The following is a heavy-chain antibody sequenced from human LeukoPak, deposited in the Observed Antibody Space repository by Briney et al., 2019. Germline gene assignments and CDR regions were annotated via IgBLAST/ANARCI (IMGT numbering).Heavy chain of an antibody. CDR3: ASLRDYDFWSGYYRTPYFDY. CDR2: IIPIFGTA. V-gene: IGHV1-69*06. J-gene: IGHJ4*02. Sequence: ASVKVSCKASGGTFSSYAISWVRQAPGQGLEWMGGIIPIFGTANYAQKFQGRVTITADKSTSTAYMELSSLRSEDTAVYYCASLRDYDFWSGYYRTPYFDYWGQGTLVTVSS. D-gene: IGHD3-3*01. CDR1: GGTFSSYA.